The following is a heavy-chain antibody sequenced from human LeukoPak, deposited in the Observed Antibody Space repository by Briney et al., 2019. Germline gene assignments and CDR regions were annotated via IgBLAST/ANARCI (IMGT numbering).Heavy chain of an antibody. J-gene: IGHJ4*02. Sequence: GGSLRLSCAASGFTFSSYWMSWVRQAPGKGLEWVANIKQDGSEKYYVDSVKGRFTISRDNAKNTLYLEMSSLRAEDTAVYYCAKDSLYRDDFWITPLDYWGQGTLVTVSS. CDR1: GFTFSSYW. CDR3: AKDSLYRDDFWITPLDY. D-gene: IGHD3-3*01. V-gene: IGHV3-7*01. CDR2: IKQDGSEK.